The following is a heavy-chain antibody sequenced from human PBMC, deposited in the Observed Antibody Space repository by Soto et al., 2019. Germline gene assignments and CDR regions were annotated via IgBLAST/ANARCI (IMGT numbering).Heavy chain of an antibody. CDR2: IFSNDEK. CDR3: ARIYYYDSSGYYGDYYGMDV. J-gene: IGHJ6*02. D-gene: IGHD3-22*01. V-gene: IGHV2-26*01. Sequence: DLEWLAHIFSNDEKSYSTSLKSRLTISKDTSKSQVVLTMTNMDPVDTATYYCARIYYYDSSGYYGDYYGMDVWGQGTTVTVSS.